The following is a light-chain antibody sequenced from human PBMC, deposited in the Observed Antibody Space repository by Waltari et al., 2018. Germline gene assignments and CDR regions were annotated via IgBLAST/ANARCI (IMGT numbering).Light chain of an antibody. Sequence: DIQMTQSPSTLSASVGERVNITCRASQSLSSWLAWYQQKPGKAPRLLIYKASPLERGVPSRFSVSGSGTDYTLTISSLQPDDFAIYYCQQYNGYSGTFGQGTKLEIK. CDR1: QSLSSW. CDR2: KAS. CDR3: QQYNGYSGT. V-gene: IGKV1-5*03. J-gene: IGKJ2*01.